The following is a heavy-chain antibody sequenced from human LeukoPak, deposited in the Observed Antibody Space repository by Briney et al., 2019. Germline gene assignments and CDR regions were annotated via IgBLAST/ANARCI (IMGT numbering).Heavy chain of an antibody. Sequence: GGSLRLSCAASGFSFSTCAMNWVRQAPGKGLEWVSTISGGGDGAIYAGSVKGRFTISRDNSKNTLFLQMNSLRAEDTAVYYCAKRTRGYSYGTLDYWGQGTLVTVSS. D-gene: IGHD5-18*01. V-gene: IGHV3-23*01. CDR3: AKRTRGYSYGTLDY. J-gene: IGHJ4*02. CDR2: ISGGGDGA. CDR1: GFSFSTCA.